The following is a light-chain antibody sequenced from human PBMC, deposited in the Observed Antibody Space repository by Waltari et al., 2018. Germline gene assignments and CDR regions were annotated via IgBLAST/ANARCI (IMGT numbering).Light chain of an antibody. Sequence: QSALTQPASVSGSPGQSITISCTGTSSDVGGYNYVHWYQQRPGKAPKLIIYEVNNRPSGVSNRLSGSKSGHTASLTISWLQPEDEADYYCSSYRTTNTWVFGGGTKLTVL. V-gene: IGLV2-14*01. J-gene: IGLJ3*02. CDR3: SSYRTTNTWV. CDR2: EVN. CDR1: SSDVGGYNY.